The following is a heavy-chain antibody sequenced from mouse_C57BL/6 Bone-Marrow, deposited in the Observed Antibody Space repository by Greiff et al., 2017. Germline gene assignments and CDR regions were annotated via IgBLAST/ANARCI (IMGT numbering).Heavy chain of an antibody. J-gene: IGHJ4*01. Sequence: QVQLKQSGAELARPGASVKLSCKASGYTFTSYGISWVKQRTGQGLEWIGEIYPRSGNTYYNEKFKGKATLTADKSSSTAYMELRSLTSDDSAVYFCARRYYGSSYAMDYWGQGTSVTVSS. CDR2: IYPRSGNT. CDR1: GYTFTSYG. D-gene: IGHD1-1*01. CDR3: ARRYYGSSYAMDY. V-gene: IGHV1-81*01.